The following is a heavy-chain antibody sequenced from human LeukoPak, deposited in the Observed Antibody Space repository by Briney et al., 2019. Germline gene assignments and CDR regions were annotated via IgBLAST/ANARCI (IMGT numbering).Heavy chain of an antibody. V-gene: IGHV4-39*07. J-gene: IGHJ3*02. Sequence: SETLSLTCTVSGGSISGSSYYWAWIRQPPGKGLEWIGSIYYSGNTYYNPSLKSRVTISVDTSKNQFSLKLSSVTAADTAVYYCARGGIAARYDLDAFDIWGQGTMVTVSS. CDR1: GGSISGSSYY. D-gene: IGHD6-6*01. CDR2: IYYSGNT. CDR3: ARGGIAARYDLDAFDI.